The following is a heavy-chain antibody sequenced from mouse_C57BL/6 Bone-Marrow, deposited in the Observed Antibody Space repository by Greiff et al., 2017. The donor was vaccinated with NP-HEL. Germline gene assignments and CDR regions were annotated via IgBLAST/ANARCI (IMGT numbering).Heavy chain of an antibody. D-gene: IGHD1-1*01. V-gene: IGHV3-6*01. J-gene: IGHJ1*03. Sequence: EVQVVESGPGLVKPSQSLSLTCSVTGYSITSGYYWNWIRQFPGNKLEWMGYISYDGSNNYNPSLKNRISITRDTAKNQFFLKLNSVTTEDTATYYCAHYYGSSYGYFDVWGTGTTVTVSS. CDR2: ISYDGSN. CDR1: GYSITSGYY. CDR3: AHYYGSSYGYFDV.